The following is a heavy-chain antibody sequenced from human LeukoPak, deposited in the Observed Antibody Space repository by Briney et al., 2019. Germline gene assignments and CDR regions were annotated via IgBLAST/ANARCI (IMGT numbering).Heavy chain of an antibody. CDR3: ARDRYYDFWSGYSTFYYYYYGMDV. D-gene: IGHD3-3*01. CDR1: GFTFSSYG. CDR2: ISYDGSNK. Sequence: PGRSLRLSCAVSGFTFSSYGMHWVRQAPGKGLEWVAVISYDGSNKYYADSVKGRFTISRDNAKNTLYLQMNSLRAEDTAVYYCARDRYYDFWSGYSTFYYYYYGMDVWGQGTTVTVSS. J-gene: IGHJ6*02. V-gene: IGHV3-30*03.